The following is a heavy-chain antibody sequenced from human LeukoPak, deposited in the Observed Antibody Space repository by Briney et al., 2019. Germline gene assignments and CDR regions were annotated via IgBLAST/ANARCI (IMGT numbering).Heavy chain of an antibody. V-gene: IGHV1-69*05. CDR2: ITPIFGTA. CDR3: ARGVEMATRHIDY. D-gene: IGHD5-24*01. CDR1: GGTFSSYA. J-gene: IGHJ4*02. Sequence: ASVKVSCKASGGTFSSYAISWVRQAPGQGLEWMGGITPIFGTANYAQKFQGRVTITTDESTSTAYMELSSLRSEDTAVYYCARGVEMATRHIDYCSQGTLATVPA.